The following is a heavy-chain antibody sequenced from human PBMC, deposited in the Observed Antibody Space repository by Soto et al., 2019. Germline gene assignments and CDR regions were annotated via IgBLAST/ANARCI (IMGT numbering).Heavy chain of an antibody. V-gene: IGHV3-33*01. CDR2: IWYDGSNK. D-gene: IGHD3-10*01. CDR3: ARGDLTYFSYGMDV. J-gene: IGHJ6*02. CDR1: GFTFSGYG. Sequence: GGSLRLSCAASGFTFSGYGMHWVRQAPGKGLEWVAVIWYDGSNKYYADSVKGRFTISRDNSKNTLYLQMNSLRAEDTAVYYCARGDLTYFSYGMDVWGQGTTVTVSS.